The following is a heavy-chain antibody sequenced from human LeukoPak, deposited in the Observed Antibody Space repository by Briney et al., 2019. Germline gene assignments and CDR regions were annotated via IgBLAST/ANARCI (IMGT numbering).Heavy chain of an antibody. Sequence: TSETLSLTRTVSGGSISSSSYYWGWIRQPPGKGLEWIGSIYYSGSTYYNPSLKSRVTISVDTSKNQFSLKLSSVTAADTAVYYCATHPDYYDSSGYYLDYWGQGTLVTVSS. D-gene: IGHD3-22*01. J-gene: IGHJ4*02. CDR3: ATHPDYYDSSGYYLDY. CDR2: IYYSGST. V-gene: IGHV4-39*01. CDR1: GGSISSSSYY.